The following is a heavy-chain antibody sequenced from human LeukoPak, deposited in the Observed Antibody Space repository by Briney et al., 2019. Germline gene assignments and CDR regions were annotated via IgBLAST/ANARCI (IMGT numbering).Heavy chain of an antibody. CDR2: IKQDGSEK. CDR1: GFTFSSYW. CDR3: ATEGGDFWSGYYKAFDY. Sequence: PGGSLRLSCAASGFTFSSYWMSWVRQAPGKGLEWVANIKQDGSEKYYVDSVKGRFTISRDNAKNSLYLQMNSLRAGDTAVYYCATEGGDFWSGYYKAFDYWGQGTLVTVSS. J-gene: IGHJ4*02. D-gene: IGHD3-3*01. V-gene: IGHV3-7*01.